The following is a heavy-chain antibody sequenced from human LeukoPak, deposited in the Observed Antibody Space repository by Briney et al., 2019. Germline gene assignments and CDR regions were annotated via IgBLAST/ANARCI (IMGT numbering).Heavy chain of an antibody. V-gene: IGHV1-2*02. CDR2: INPNSGGT. CDR1: GYTFTGYY. D-gene: IGHD3-22*01. Sequence: GASVKVSCKASGYTFTGYYMHWVRQAPGQGLEWMGWINPNSGGTNYAQKFQGRVTMTRDTSISTAYMELSRLRSDDTAVYYCARDGEWPSSGYSTNWFDPWGQGTLVTVSS. CDR3: ARDGEWPSSGYSTNWFDP. J-gene: IGHJ5*02.